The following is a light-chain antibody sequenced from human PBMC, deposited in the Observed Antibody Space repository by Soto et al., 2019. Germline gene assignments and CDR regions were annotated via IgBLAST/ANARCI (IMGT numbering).Light chain of an antibody. CDR3: QQRSNWPIT. CDR2: DAS. J-gene: IGKJ5*01. CDR1: QSVSSY. Sequence: EIVLTQSPATLSLSPGERATLSCRASQSVSSYLAWYQQKPGQAPRLLIYDASNRATGIPARFSGSGSGTDFPLTIGSLEPEDFAVYYWQQRSNWPITFGQGTRLEIK. V-gene: IGKV3-11*01.